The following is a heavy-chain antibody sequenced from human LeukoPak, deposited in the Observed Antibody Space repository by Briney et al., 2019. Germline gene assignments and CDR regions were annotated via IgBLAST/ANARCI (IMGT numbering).Heavy chain of an antibody. Sequence: GGSLRLSCAASGFTFSSYEMNWVRQAPGKGLEWVSYISSSGSTIYYADSVKGRFTISRDNAKNSLYLQMNSLRAEDTAVYYCARGGIAGTLDFDYWGQGTLVTVSS. D-gene: IGHD6-13*01. CDR2: ISSSGSTI. CDR3: ARGGIAGTLDFDY. CDR1: GFTFSSYE. J-gene: IGHJ4*02. V-gene: IGHV3-48*03.